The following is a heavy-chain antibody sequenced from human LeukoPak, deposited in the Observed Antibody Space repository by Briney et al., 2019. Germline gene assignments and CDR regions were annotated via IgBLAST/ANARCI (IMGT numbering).Heavy chain of an antibody. Sequence: SVKVSCKASGGTFSSYAISRVRQAPGQGLEWMGRIIPILGIANYAQKFQGRVTITADKSTSTAYMELSSLRSEDTAVYYCARKLGLEATIGRGWFDPWGQGTLVTVSS. CDR1: GGTFSSYA. V-gene: IGHV1-69*04. CDR3: ARKLGLEATIGRGWFDP. CDR2: IIPILGIA. D-gene: IGHD5-24*01. J-gene: IGHJ5*02.